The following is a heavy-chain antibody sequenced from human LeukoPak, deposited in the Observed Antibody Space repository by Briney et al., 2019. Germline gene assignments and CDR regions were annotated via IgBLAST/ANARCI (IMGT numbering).Heavy chain of an antibody. CDR2: IYYSGST. V-gene: IGHV4-59*01. CDR3: ARTNGELDYYYGMDV. CDR1: GGSISSYY. Sequence: SETLSLTCTVSGGSISSYYWSWIRQPPGKGLEWIGYIYYSGSTNYNPSLKSRVTISVDTSKNQFSLKLSSVTAADTAVYYCARTNGELDYYYGMDVWGQGTTVTVSS. J-gene: IGHJ6*02. D-gene: IGHD3-10*01.